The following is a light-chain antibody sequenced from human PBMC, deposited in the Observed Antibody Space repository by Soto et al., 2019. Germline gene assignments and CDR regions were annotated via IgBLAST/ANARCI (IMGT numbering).Light chain of an antibody. Sequence: ALTQPGSVSGSPGQSITISCTGTSSDVGGYNYVSWYQQHPGKAPKLIFYDGSNRPSGVSNRFSGSKSGNTASLTISGLQAEDEADYYCSSSTSSSTRVFGTGTKLTVL. CDR2: DGS. V-gene: IGLV2-14*01. CDR1: SSDVGGYNY. J-gene: IGLJ1*01. CDR3: SSSTSSSTRV.